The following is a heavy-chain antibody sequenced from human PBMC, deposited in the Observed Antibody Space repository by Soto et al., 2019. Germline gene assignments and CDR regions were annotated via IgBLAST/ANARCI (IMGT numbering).Heavy chain of an antibody. CDR2: IYYSGST. CDR3: ARDEVRQKSAFDL. D-gene: IGHD6-25*01. J-gene: IGHJ3*01. CDR1: GGSISSGGYS. Sequence: SETLSLTCAVSGGSISSGGYSWSWIRQPPGKGLEWIGYIYYSGSTYYNPSLKSRVTISVDNSKNTLYLQMNSLRVEDTAVYYCARDEVRQKSAFDLWGQGTMVTVSS. V-gene: IGHV4-30-2*01.